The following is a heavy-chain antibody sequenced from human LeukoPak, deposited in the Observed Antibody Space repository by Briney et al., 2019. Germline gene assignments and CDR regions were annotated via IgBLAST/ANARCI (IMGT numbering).Heavy chain of an antibody. CDR2: IWYDGSNK. CDR1: GFTFSRFG. V-gene: IGHV3-33*01. D-gene: IGHD3-22*01. J-gene: IGHJ4*02. Sequence: GGSLRLSCVASGFTFSRFGMHWVRQAPGKGLEWVAVIWYDGSNKYYADSVKGRFTISRDNSKNTLYLEMNSLRAEDTAVYYCARDYYYDSSGYWDYYFDYWGQGTLVSVSS. CDR3: ARDYYYDSSGYWDYYFDY.